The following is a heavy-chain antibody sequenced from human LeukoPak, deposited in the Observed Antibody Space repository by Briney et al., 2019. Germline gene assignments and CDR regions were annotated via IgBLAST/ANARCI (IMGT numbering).Heavy chain of an antibody. D-gene: IGHD1-26*01. CDR1: GFTFSSYS. CDR2: ISSSSSNM. CDR3: ARDKIVGATNFDF. Sequence: GGSLRLSCAASGFTFSSYSMNWVRQAPGKGLEWVSYISSSSSNMYYADSVKGRFTISRDNAKNSLYLRMNSLRAEDTAVYYCARDKIVGATNFDFWGQGTLVTVSS. V-gene: IGHV3-48*04. J-gene: IGHJ4*02.